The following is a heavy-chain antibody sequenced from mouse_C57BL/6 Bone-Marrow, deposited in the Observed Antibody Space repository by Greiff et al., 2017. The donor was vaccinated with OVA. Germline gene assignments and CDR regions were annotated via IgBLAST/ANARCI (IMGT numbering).Heavy chain of an antibody. V-gene: IGHV1-63*01. CDR2: IYPGGGYT. CDR3: AIISLRYPAWFAY. D-gene: IGHD1-1*01. CDR1: GYTFTNYW. Sequence: QVQLKQSGAELVRPGTSVKMSCKASGYTFTNYWIGWAKQRPGHGLEWIGDIYPGGGYTNYNAKFKGKATLTADKSSSTAYMQFSSLTSEDSAIYYCAIISLRYPAWFAYWGQGTLVTVSA. J-gene: IGHJ3*01.